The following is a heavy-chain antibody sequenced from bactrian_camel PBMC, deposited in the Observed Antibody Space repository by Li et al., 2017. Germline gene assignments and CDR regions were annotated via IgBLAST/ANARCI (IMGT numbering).Heavy chain of an antibody. Sequence: VQLVESGGGLVQPGGSLRLSCAASGFTFSNAAMSWVRQAPGKGLEWVSTMNGNGYVAAYADSVQGRFTISRDNAKNSLYLQMNSLKPEDTAVYYCAANGLMKGITYCGLGRYWGQGTQVTVS. J-gene: IGHJ4*01. D-gene: IGHD5*01. CDR1: GFTFSNAA. CDR3: AANGLMKGITYCGLGRY. V-gene: IGHV3S42*01. CDR2: MNGNGYVA.